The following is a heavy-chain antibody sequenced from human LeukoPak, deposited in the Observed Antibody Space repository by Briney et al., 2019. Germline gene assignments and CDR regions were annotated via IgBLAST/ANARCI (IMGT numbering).Heavy chain of an antibody. V-gene: IGHV4-34*01. Sequence: SETLSLTCTVSGGSISSYYWSWIRQPPGKGLEWIGEINHSGSTNYNPSLKSRVTISVDTSKNQFSLKLSSVTAADTAVYYCARGGVDCSGGSCYRNYYYYMDVWGKGTTVTVSS. CDR1: GGSISSYY. CDR2: INHSGST. J-gene: IGHJ6*03. D-gene: IGHD2-15*01. CDR3: ARGGVDCSGGSCYRNYYYYMDV.